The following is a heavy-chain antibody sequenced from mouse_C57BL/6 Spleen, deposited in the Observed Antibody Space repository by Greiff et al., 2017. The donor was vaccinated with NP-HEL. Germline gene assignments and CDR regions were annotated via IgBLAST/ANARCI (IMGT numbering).Heavy chain of an antibody. V-gene: IGHV5-17*01. Sequence: EVQGVESGGGLVKPGGSLKLSCAASGFTFSDYGMHWVRQAPEKGLEWVAYISSGSSTIYYADTVKGRFTISRDNAKNTLFLQMTSLRSEDTAMYYCAKVITTEGDYAMDYWGQGTSVTVSS. CDR2: ISSGSSTI. CDR1: GFTFSDYG. J-gene: IGHJ4*01. CDR3: AKVITTEGDYAMDY. D-gene: IGHD1-1*01.